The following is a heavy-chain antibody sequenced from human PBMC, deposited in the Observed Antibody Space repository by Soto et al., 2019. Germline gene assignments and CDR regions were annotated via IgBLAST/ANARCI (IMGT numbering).Heavy chain of an antibody. CDR2: IYYSGST. D-gene: IGHD3-22*01. Sequence: PSETLSLTCTVSGVSISSGGYYWTWIRQHPQKGLEWIGHIYYSGSTYYNPSLKSRVTISVDTSKNQFSLKLSSVTAADTAVYYCARVDDSSGYYLDYWGQGTLVTVSS. CDR3: ARVDDSSGYYLDY. J-gene: IGHJ4*02. CDR1: GVSISSGGYY. V-gene: IGHV4-31*03.